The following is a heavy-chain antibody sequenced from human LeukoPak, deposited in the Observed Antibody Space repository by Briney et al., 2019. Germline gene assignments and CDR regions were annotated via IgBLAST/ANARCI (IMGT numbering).Heavy chain of an antibody. CDR3: ARENRGNFDY. D-gene: IGHD2/OR15-2a*01. Sequence: SETLSLTCTVSGGSISSYYWSWIRQPPGKGLEWIGYIYYSGSTNYNLSLKSRVTISVDTSKNQFSLKLSSVTAADTAVYYCARENRGNFDYWGQGTLVTVSS. V-gene: IGHV4-59*01. J-gene: IGHJ4*02. CDR1: GGSISSYY. CDR2: IYYSGST.